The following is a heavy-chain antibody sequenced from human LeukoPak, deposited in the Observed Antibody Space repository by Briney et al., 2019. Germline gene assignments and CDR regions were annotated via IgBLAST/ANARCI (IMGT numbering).Heavy chain of an antibody. J-gene: IGHJ4*02. CDR2: IWYDGSNK. CDR1: GFTFSSYG. Sequence: GRSLRLSCAASGFTFSSYGMHWVRQAPGKGLEWVAVIWYDGSNKYYADSVKGRFTISRDNSKNTPYLQMNSLRAEDTAVYYCARGGVYGDYDFDYWGQGTLVTVSS. D-gene: IGHD4-17*01. CDR3: ARGGVYGDYDFDY. V-gene: IGHV3-33*01.